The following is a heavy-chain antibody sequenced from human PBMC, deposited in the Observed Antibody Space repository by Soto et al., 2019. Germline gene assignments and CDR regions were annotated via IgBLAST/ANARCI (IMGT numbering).Heavy chain of an antibody. Sequence: SVKVSCKASGGTFSSYAISWVRQAPGQGLEWMGGIIPIFGTANYAQKFQGRVTITADESTSTAYMELSSLRSEDTAVYYCARTGIADYYFDYWGQGTLVTVSS. CDR2: IIPIFGTA. D-gene: IGHD6-13*01. CDR3: ARTGIADYYFDY. J-gene: IGHJ4*02. V-gene: IGHV1-69*13. CDR1: GGTFSSYA.